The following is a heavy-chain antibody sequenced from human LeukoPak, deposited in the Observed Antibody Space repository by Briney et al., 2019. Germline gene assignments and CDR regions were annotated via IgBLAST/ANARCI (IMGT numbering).Heavy chain of an antibody. D-gene: IGHD3-22*01. CDR2: LYSDGNT. CDR1: GFTVITND. J-gene: IGHJ6*03. Sequence: GGSLRLSCAASGFTVITNDMTWVRQAPGRGLEWVSVLYSDGNTKYADSVQGRFTISRDNSKNTLYLEMNSLSPDDTAVYYCARGDDYYDSSGVYYYYYMDVWGKGTTVTVSS. V-gene: IGHV3-53*01. CDR3: ARGDDYYDSSGVYYYYYMDV.